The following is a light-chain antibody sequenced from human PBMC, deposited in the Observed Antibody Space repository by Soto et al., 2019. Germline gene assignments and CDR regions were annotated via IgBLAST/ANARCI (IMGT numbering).Light chain of an antibody. V-gene: IGKV3-15*01. CDR2: GAS. CDR1: QSVSIN. J-gene: IGKJ4*01. Sequence: EIVMTQSPATPSVSPGERATLSCRASQSVSINLAWYQQKPGQAPRLLIYGASTRATGIPARFRGSGSGTEFTLTISSLQSEDFAVYYCQEYNNWATFGGGTKVEIK. CDR3: QEYNNWAT.